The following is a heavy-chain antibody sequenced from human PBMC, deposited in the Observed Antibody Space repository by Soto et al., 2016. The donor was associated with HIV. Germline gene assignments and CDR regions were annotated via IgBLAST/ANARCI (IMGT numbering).Heavy chain of an antibody. D-gene: IGHD3-16*01. CDR1: GFTFKDYN. Sequence: EVQLVESGGAVVQPGGSLRLSCSASGFTFKDYNMHWVRQTPGKGLEWVSLISWDDGSTYYADSVRGRFTVSRDNSQNSLYLQMNSLRIEDTAFYYCAKDGEYYDSGSNSYYFDHWGQGTLVSVSS. V-gene: IGHV3-43*01. J-gene: IGHJ4*02. CDR3: AKDGEYYDSGSNSYYFDH. CDR2: ISWDDGST.